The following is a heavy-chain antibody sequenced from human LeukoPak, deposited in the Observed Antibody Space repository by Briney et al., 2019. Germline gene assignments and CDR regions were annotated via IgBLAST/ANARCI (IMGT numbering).Heavy chain of an antibody. V-gene: IGHV4-59*01. D-gene: IGHD2-15*01. CDR3: ARGYCSGGSCRIVDAFDI. CDR2: IYYSGST. Sequence: SETLSLTCAVYGGSFSGYYWSWIRQPPGKGLEWIGYIYYSGSTNYNPSLKGRVTISVDTSKNQFSLKLSSVTAADTAVYYCARGYCSGGSCRIVDAFDIWGQGTMVTVSS. J-gene: IGHJ3*02. CDR1: GGSFSGYY.